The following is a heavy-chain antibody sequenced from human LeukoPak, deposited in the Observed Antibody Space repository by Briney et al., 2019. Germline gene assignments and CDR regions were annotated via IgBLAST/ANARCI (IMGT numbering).Heavy chain of an antibody. CDR1: GFTFSSYE. CDR2: ISSSGSTI. V-gene: IGHV3-48*03. Sequence: PGGSLRLSCAASGFTFSSYEMNWVRQAPGKGLEWVSYISSSGSTIYYADSVKGRFTISRDNAKNSLYLQMNSLRAEDTAVYYCARDPAVYFDSWGQGTLVTVSS. D-gene: IGHD6-25*01. CDR3: ARDPAVYFDS. J-gene: IGHJ4*02.